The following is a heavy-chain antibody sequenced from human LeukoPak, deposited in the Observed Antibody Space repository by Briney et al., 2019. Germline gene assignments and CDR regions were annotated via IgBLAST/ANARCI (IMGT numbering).Heavy chain of an antibody. Sequence: GGSLRLSCAVSGLTFSSSWMDWVRQAPGKGLEWVASINPDGNKKYSADSVKGRFTISRDDAENSLYLQMNSLRVEDTAFYCCARDLAYSRLDYWGQGMLVTVSS. V-gene: IGHV3-7*01. D-gene: IGHD5-18*01. J-gene: IGHJ4*02. CDR3: ARDLAYSRLDY. CDR1: GLTFSSSW. CDR2: INPDGNKK.